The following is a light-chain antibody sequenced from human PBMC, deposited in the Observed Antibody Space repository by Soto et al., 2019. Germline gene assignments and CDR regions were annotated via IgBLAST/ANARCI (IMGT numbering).Light chain of an antibody. V-gene: IGKV3-11*01. Sequence: EVVMTQSPATLSVSPGERATLSCRASQSIGSFLAWYQQKPGQAPRLLIYDASNRATGIPARFSGSGSGTDFTLTISSLEPEDFAVYYCQQRSNWFTFGQGTRLEI. CDR2: DAS. J-gene: IGKJ5*01. CDR1: QSIGSF. CDR3: QQRSNWFT.